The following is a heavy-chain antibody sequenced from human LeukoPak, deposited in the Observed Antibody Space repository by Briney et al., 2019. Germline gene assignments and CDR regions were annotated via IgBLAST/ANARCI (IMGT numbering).Heavy chain of an antibody. D-gene: IGHD4/OR15-4a*01. CDR3: AKSGDYGGSDDAFDI. Sequence: GGSLRLSCAASGFTVSSNYMSWVRQAPGKGLERVSVIYSGGSTYYADSVKGRFTISRDNSKNTLYLQMNSLRAEDTAVYYCAKSGDYGGSDDAFDIWGQGTMVTVSS. CDR2: IYSGGST. V-gene: IGHV3-66*01. CDR1: GFTVSSNY. J-gene: IGHJ3*02.